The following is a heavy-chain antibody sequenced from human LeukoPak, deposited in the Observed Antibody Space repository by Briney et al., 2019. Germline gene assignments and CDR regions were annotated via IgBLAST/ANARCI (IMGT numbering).Heavy chain of an antibody. Sequence: GGSLRLSCAASGVSFSSYWMHWVRQAPGKGLVWVSRINSDGSSTSYADSVKGRFTISRDNAKNTLYLQMNSLRAEDTAVYYCARDLEYYDFWSGYLQHMDVWGKGTTVTVSS. CDR1: GVSFSSYW. V-gene: IGHV3-74*01. D-gene: IGHD3-3*01. CDR2: INSDGSST. J-gene: IGHJ6*03. CDR3: ARDLEYYDFWSGYLQHMDV.